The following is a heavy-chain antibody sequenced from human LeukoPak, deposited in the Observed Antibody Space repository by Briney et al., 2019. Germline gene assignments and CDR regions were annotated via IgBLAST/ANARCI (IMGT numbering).Heavy chain of an antibody. J-gene: IGHJ4*02. CDR1: GFAFSSNW. Sequence: PGASLRLSCAASGFAFSSNWMSWVRQAPGKGLEWVANIKRDGSEKYYVDSVKGRFTISRDNAKNSLYLQMNSLRAEDTAVYYCAKGLAVAGHFDYWGQGTLVTVSS. V-gene: IGHV3-7*05. CDR2: IKRDGSEK. CDR3: AKGLAVAGHFDY. D-gene: IGHD6-19*01.